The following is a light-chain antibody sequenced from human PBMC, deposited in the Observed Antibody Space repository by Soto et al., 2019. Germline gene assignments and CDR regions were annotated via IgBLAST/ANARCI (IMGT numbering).Light chain of an antibody. V-gene: IGLV2-8*01. CDR3: SSFAGSPVV. CDR1: SSDVGDYNY. Sequence: QSVLTQPPSASGSLGQSVTIPCTGTSSDVGDYNYVSWYQQHPGKVPKLMIYEVSKRPSGVPDRFSGSKSGNTASLTVSGLQAEYEADYNCSSFAGSPVVFGGGPKLTVL. J-gene: IGLJ2*01. CDR2: EVS.